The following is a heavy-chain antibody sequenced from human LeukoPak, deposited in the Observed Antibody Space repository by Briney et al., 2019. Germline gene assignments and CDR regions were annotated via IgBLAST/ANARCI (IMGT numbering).Heavy chain of an antibody. D-gene: IGHD6-19*01. CDR3: ARSVGSSGRYVGRTWFDP. CDR2: INHSGST. CDR1: GGSFSGYY. J-gene: IGHJ5*02. V-gene: IGHV4-34*01. Sequence: PSETLSLTCAVYGGSFSGYYWSWIRQPPGKGLEWIGEINHSGSTNYNPSPKSRVTISVDTSKNQFSLKLSSVTAADTAVYYCARSVGSSGRYVGRTWFDPWGQGTLVTVSS.